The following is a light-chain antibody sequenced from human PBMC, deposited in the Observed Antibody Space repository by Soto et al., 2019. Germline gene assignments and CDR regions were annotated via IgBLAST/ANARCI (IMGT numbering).Light chain of an antibody. CDR2: ANS. Sequence: QSVLTQPPSVSGAPGQRVTISCTGSSSNIGAGYDVHWYQQLPGAAPKLLIYANSNRPSGVPDRFSGSKSGTSASLAITGLQAEDEADYYCQSSDSSLGDWVFGGGTKLSVL. J-gene: IGLJ3*02. CDR1: SSNIGAGYD. CDR3: QSSDSSLGDWV. V-gene: IGLV1-40*01.